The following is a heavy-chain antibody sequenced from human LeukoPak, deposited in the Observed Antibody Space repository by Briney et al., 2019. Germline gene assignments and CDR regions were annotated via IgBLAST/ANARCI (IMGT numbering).Heavy chain of an antibody. CDR3: ARKGAIEAADYFDY. D-gene: IGHD6-13*01. V-gene: IGHV3-23*01. Sequence: QPGGSLRLSCTASGFTFSSYAMSWVRQAPVKGLEWVSGINDSGDNTYYADSAKGRFTTSRDNSKNTVHLQMNSLRAEDTAVYYCARKGAIEAADYFDYWGQGTLVTVSS. CDR2: INDSGDNT. CDR1: GFTFSSYA. J-gene: IGHJ4*02.